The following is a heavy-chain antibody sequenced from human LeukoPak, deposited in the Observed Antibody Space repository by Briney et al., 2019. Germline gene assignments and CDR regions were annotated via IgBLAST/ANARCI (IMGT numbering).Heavy chain of an antibody. CDR2: IYYSGST. V-gene: IGHV4-31*03. J-gene: IGHJ4*02. D-gene: IGHD3-9*01. Sequence: SETLSLTCTVSGGSIGNYYWSWIRQHPGKGLEWIGYIYYSGSTYYNPSLKSRVTMSVDTSKNQSSLKLSSVTAADAAVYYCARNRDILNLDYWGQGTLVNVSS. CDR3: ARNRDILNLDY. CDR1: GGSIGNYY.